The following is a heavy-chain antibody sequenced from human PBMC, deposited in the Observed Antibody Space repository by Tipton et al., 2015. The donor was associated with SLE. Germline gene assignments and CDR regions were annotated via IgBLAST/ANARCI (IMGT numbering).Heavy chain of an antibody. Sequence: TLSLTCAVSGGSISSGGYSWSWIRQPPGKGLEWIGYIYHSGSTYYNPSLKSRVTLSLDRSKNQFSLKLTPVTAADTAVYYCARLDARRDAFDIWGQGTMVTVSS. CDR2: IYHSGST. J-gene: IGHJ3*02. CDR1: GGSISSGGYS. D-gene: IGHD1-1*01. V-gene: IGHV4-30-2*01. CDR3: ARLDARRDAFDI.